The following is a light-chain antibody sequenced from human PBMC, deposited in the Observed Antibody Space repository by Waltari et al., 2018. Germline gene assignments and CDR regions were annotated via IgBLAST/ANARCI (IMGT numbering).Light chain of an antibody. J-gene: IGLJ1*01. Sequence: QSALTQPRSVSGSPGQSVTISCTATISDVGNYNYVSWYQQHPGKAPTLIIYEVTKRPSGVPDRLSGAKSGNPASLTISGLQAEDEADYYCCSYAGRYTFVFGTGTKVTVL. CDR1: ISDVGNYNY. V-gene: IGLV2-11*01. CDR3: CSYAGRYTFV. CDR2: EVT.